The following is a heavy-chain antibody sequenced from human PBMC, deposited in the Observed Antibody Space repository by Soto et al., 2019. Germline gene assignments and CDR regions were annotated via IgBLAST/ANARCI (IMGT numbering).Heavy chain of an antibody. CDR3: ARDESSSMYYFAY. CDR2: ISGSGGST. J-gene: IGHJ4*02. Sequence: EVQLLESGGGLVQPGGFLRLSCAASGFTFSSKSMSWVRQPPGKGLEWVSGISGSGGSTYYADSVKGRFTISRDNSKNTLVLQMNSLRAEDTAVYYCARDESSSMYYFAYWGQGTLVTVSS. D-gene: IGHD6-13*01. CDR1: GFTFSSKS. V-gene: IGHV3-23*01.